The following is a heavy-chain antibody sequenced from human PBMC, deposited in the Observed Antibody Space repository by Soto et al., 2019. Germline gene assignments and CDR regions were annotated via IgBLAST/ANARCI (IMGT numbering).Heavy chain of an antibody. CDR1: GNSFKSYY. J-gene: IGHJ5*02. CDR3: ARPCVNRSGWYGGFDT. D-gene: IGHD6-19*01. Sequence: ASVKVSRKASGNSFKSYYIHWVRHALGQGLEWMAIINPSSGSTKYTQKFHDRVTMTTDTSTSTAYMELNSLTSEYTAVYYCARPCVNRSGWYGGFDTWGQGTSVTGCS. CDR2: INPSSGST. V-gene: IGHV1-46*02.